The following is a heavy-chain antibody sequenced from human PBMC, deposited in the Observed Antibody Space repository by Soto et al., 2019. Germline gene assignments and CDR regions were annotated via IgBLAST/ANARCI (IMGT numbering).Heavy chain of an antibody. CDR3: ARGGISHWAYFYYMDV. Sequence: PSETLSLTCVVSGGSLSDYFWSWIRQPPGMALEWIGEINHLGSINYNPSLKSRVTMSVDTSKNQFSLILNSVTAADTATYYCARGGISHWAYFYYMDVWDRGTTVTVSS. D-gene: IGHD2-21*01. CDR1: GGSLSDYF. J-gene: IGHJ6*03. CDR2: INHLGSI. V-gene: IGHV4-34*01.